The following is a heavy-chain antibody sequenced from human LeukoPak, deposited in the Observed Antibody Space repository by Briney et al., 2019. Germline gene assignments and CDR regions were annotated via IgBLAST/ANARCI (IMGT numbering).Heavy chain of an antibody. V-gene: IGHV1-18*01. J-gene: IGHJ4*02. CDR1: GFPFTHHG. D-gene: IGHD7-27*01. CDR2: ISGYNGDT. CDR3: AREMGIAYFDY. Sequence: GASVRVSCKASGFPFTHHGITWVRQAPGQGLEWMGWISGYNGDTNYAQKFQGRVTLTTDTSTSTAYMELRSLRSDDTAVYYCAREMGIAYFDYWGQGTLVTVSS.